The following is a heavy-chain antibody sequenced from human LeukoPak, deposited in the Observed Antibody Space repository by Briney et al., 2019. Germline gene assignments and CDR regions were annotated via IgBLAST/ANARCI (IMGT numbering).Heavy chain of an antibody. CDR3: ARQAGADAFDI. Sequence: GGSLRLSCAASGFSFSYYAMSWVRQAPGKGLEWVSGISGGGSGAVYADSVKGRFTISRDNAKNSLYLQMNSLRAEDTALYHCARQAGADAFDIWGQGTMVTVSS. D-gene: IGHD3-10*01. CDR2: ISGGGSGA. CDR1: GFSFSYYA. V-gene: IGHV3-20*01. J-gene: IGHJ3*02.